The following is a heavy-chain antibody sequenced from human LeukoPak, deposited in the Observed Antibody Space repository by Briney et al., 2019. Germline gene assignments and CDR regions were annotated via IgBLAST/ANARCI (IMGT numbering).Heavy chain of an antibody. CDR3: AREERVYYYYYGMDV. Sequence: GGSLRLSCAASGFTFSSYAMHWVRQAPGKGREWVAVISYDGSNKYYADSVKGRFTISRDNSKNTLYLQMNSLRAEDTAVYYCAREERVYYYYYGMDVWGQGTTVTVSS. CDR1: GFTFSSYA. CDR2: ISYDGSNK. D-gene: IGHD6-25*01. V-gene: IGHV3-30-3*01. J-gene: IGHJ6*02.